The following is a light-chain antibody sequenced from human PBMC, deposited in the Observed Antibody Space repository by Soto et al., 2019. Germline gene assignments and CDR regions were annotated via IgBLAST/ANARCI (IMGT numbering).Light chain of an antibody. V-gene: IGLV2-8*01. J-gene: IGLJ2*01. CDR2: DVN. Sequence: QSVLTQPPSASGSPGQSVTISCTGTPSDVGGSNSVSWYQQHPGKAPNLMIYDVNKRPSGVPDRFSGSKSGNTASLTVSGLPAADAAYYFCSSYAPSDVVFGGGTQVTVL. CDR1: PSDVGGSNS. CDR3: SSYAPSDVV.